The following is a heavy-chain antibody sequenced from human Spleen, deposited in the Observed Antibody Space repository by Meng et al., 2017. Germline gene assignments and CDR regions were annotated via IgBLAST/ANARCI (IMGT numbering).Heavy chain of an antibody. CDR1: GASVSITNYF. CDR3: ARSPAGSGATRNDY. Sequence: TLSLTCTVSGASVSITNYFWSWIRQPPGKGLEWIGYVFYSGSTNYNPSLKSRVTISLDTSKNQFSLKLTSVTAADTAVYYCARSPAGSGATRNDYWGQGTLVTVSS. V-gene: IGHV4-61*01. CDR2: VFYSGST. D-gene: IGHD4/OR15-4a*01. J-gene: IGHJ4*02.